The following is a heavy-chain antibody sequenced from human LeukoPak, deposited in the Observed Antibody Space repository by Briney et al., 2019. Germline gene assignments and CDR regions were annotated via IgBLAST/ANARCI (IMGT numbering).Heavy chain of an antibody. D-gene: IGHD3-16*01. V-gene: IGHV3-23*01. J-gene: IGHJ5*02. CDR2: ISGSGGHT. CDR3: AKRGSYERWFDP. CDR1: GFSFSGYA. Sequence: GGSLRLSCAASGFSFSGYAMSWIRQAPGKGLEWVSGISGSGGHTHYADSVKGRFTISRDNSKKTLYLEVFSLRADDTAVYYCAKRGSYERWFDPWGQGTLVTVSS.